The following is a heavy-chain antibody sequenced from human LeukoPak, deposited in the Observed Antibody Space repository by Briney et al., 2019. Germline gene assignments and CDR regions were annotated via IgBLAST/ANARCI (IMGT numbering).Heavy chain of an antibody. Sequence: PSETLSLTCTVSGGSISSSGYYWGWIRQPPGKGLEWIASIYYSGSTYYNPSLKSRVTISVDTSKNQLPLKLSSLTAADMAAYYCARGLLGGGGDFTHFDYWGQGTLVTVSS. J-gene: IGHJ4*02. CDR2: IYYSGST. CDR1: GGSISSSGYY. V-gene: IGHV4-39*06. D-gene: IGHD2-21*02. CDR3: ARGLLGGGGDFTHFDY.